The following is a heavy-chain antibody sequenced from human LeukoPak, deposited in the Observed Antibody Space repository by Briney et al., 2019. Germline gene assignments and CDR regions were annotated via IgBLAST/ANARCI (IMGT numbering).Heavy chain of an antibody. CDR2: IRSKANSYAT. J-gene: IGHJ4*02. D-gene: IGHD2-2*01. CDR1: GFTFSGSA. Sequence: GGSLRLSCAASGFTFSGSAMHWVRLASGKGLEWVGRIRSKANSYATAYAASVKGRFTISRDDSKNTAYLQMNSLKTEDTAVYYCTTLTPYCSSTSCYSLDYWGQGTLVTVSS. CDR3: TTLTPYCSSTSCYSLDY. V-gene: IGHV3-73*01.